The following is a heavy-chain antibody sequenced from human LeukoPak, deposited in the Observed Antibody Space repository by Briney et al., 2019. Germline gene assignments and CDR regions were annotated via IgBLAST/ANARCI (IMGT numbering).Heavy chain of an antibody. D-gene: IGHD2-2*01. CDR3: ARAPITSPFYFDY. CDR2: INWSGGST. J-gene: IGHJ4*02. CDR1: GFAFDEHG. V-gene: IGHV3-20*04. Sequence: GGSLRLSCTASGFAFDEHGMSWVRQVPGKGLEWVSDINWSGGSTGYADPLRGRFTISRDNAKNSLYLQMDSLRAEDTALYYCARAPITSPFYFDYWGQGTLVTVSS.